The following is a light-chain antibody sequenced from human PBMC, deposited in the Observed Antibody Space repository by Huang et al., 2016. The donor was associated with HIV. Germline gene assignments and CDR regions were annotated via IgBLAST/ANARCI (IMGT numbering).Light chain of an antibody. V-gene: IGKV1-39*01. CDR1: QSISTY. CDR3: QQSHSIPYT. J-gene: IGKJ2*01. CDR2: AAS. Sequence: DIQMTQSPSSLSASVGDRLTVTCRSSQSISTYLNWYQQKQGKAPKLLIYAASSLQSGVPSRFSGSGSGTDFTLTISSLRPEDFATYYCQQSHSIPYTFGQGTKLEIK.